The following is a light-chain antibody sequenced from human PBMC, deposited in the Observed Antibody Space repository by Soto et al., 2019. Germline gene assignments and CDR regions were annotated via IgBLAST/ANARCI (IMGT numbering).Light chain of an antibody. CDR1: QTVSSN. V-gene: IGKV3D-15*01. CDR2: DAS. CDR3: QQYNNWPPVYT. J-gene: IGKJ2*01. Sequence: EIVMTQSPATLSVSPGERATLSCRASQTVSSNLAWYQQKPGQPPRLLIYDASTRATGIPARFSGGGSGTEFTLTICSLQSEDFAVYYCQQYNNWPPVYTFGQGTKL.